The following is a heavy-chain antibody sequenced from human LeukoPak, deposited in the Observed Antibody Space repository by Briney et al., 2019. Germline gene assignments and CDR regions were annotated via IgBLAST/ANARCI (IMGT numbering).Heavy chain of an antibody. Sequence: GASVKVSCKASGYTFTAYYMHWVRQAPGQGLEWMGRINPNSGGTNYAQKFQGRVTMTRDTSISTAYMELTRLRSDDTAVYYCARDITRRACSGGSCLFDPWGQGTLVTVSS. CDR2: INPNSGGT. J-gene: IGHJ5*02. CDR1: GYTFTAYY. V-gene: IGHV1-2*06. CDR3: ARDITRRACSGGSCLFDP. D-gene: IGHD2-15*01.